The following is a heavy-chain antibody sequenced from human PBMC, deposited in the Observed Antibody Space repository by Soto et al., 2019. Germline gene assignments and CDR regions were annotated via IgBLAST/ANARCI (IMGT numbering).Heavy chain of an antibody. CDR1: GGSISSGGYY. J-gene: IGHJ4*02. CDR3: ARGPPHSH. Sequence: PADTLSVTWTVSGGSISSGGYYWSWIRQHPGKGLEWIGYIYYSGSTYYNPSLKSRVTISVDTSKNQFSLKLSSVTAADTAVYYCARGPPHSHWGQGTLVTVSS. D-gene: IGHD2-21*01. CDR2: IYYSGST. V-gene: IGHV4-31*02.